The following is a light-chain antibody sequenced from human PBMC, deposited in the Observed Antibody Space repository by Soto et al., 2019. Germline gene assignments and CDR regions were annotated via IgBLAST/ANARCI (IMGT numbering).Light chain of an antibody. V-gene: IGLV6-57*04. CDR3: AAWDDSLSRVV. CDR1: SGSIASNY. J-gene: IGLJ2*01. CDR2: EDN. Sequence: NFMLTQPHSVSESPGKTVTISCTRSSGSIASNYVQWHQQRPGSAPTTVISEDNQRPSGVPDRFSGSIDSSASLAISGLRSEDEADYFCAAWDDSLSRVVFGGGTKLTVL.